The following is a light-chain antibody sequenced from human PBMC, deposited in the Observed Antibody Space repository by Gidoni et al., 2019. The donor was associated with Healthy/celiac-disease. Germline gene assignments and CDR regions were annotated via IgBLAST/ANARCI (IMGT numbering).Light chain of an antibody. CDR3: QTWGTGIPYV. J-gene: IGLJ1*01. V-gene: IGLV4-69*01. Sequence: QLVLPQSPSASASLGASVKLTCTLSSGHSSYAIAWHQQQPEKGPRYLMKLNSDGSHSKGDGIPDRFSGSSSGAERYLTISSLQSEDEADYYCQTWGTGIPYVFGTGTKVTVL. CDR1: SGHSSYA. CDR2: LNSDGSH.